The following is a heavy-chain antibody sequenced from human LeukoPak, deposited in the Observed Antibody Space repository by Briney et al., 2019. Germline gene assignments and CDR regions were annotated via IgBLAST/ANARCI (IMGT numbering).Heavy chain of an antibody. CDR2: INPNSGGT. D-gene: IGHD3-22*01. CDR1: GYTFTGYY. Sequence: GASVKVSCKASGYTFTGYYMHWVRQAPGQGLEWMGWINPNSGGTNYAQKFQGWVTMTRDTSISTAYMELSSLRSEDTAVYYCARDLPRKESDYYDSSGRKNWFDPWGQGTLVTVSS. V-gene: IGHV1-2*04. J-gene: IGHJ5*02. CDR3: ARDLPRKESDYYDSSGRKNWFDP.